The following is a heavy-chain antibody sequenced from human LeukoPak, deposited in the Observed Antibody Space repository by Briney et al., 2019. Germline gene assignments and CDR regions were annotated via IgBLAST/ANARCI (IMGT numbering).Heavy chain of an antibody. Sequence: SETLSLTCTVSGGSVSSSDYYWGWIRQPPGKGLEWIGSVYYNGNTYYNPSLKSRVTMSVDTSKNQFSLKLTSVTAADTAVYYWARVWGYVTTVVPRAGSGGQGPRVTVSS. V-gene: IGHV4-39*01. CDR3: ARVWGYVTTVVPRAGS. CDR1: GGSVSSSDYY. CDR2: VYYNGNT. D-gene: IGHD4-11*01. J-gene: IGHJ4*02.